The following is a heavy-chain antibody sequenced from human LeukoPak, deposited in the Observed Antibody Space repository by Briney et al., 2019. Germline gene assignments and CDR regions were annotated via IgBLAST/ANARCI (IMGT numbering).Heavy chain of an antibody. D-gene: IGHD2-2*01. V-gene: IGHV1-18*04. CDR3: ASLQGENCSSTSCHPGGYYYMDV. J-gene: IGHJ6*03. Sequence: ASVKVSCKASGYTFTGYYMHWVRQAPGQGLEWMGWISVYNGNTNYAQKFQGRVTMTTDTSTSTAYMELSSLRSEDTAVYYCASLQGENCSSTSCHPGGYYYMDVWGKGTTVTISS. CDR2: ISVYNGNT. CDR1: GYTFTGYY.